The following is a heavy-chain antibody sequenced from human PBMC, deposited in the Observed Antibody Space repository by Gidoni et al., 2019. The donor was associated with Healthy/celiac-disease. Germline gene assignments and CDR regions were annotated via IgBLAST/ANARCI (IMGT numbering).Heavy chain of an antibody. CDR2: IKSKTDGGTT. CDR1: GFTFSNAW. CDR3: TALPPPRAFDI. V-gene: IGHV3-15*01. J-gene: IGHJ3*02. Sequence: EVQLVASGGGLVKPGGSLRLSCAASGFTFSNAWMSWVRQAPGKGLEWVGRIKSKTDGGTTDYAAPVKGRFTISRDDSKNTLYLQMNSLKTEDTAVYYCTALPPPRAFDIWGQGTMVTVSS.